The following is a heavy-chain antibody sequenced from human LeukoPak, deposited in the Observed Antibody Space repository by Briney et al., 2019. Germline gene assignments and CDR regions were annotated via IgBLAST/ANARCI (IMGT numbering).Heavy chain of an antibody. CDR2: ISAYNGNT. Sequence: ASVKVSCKASGYTFTSYGISWVRQAPGQGLEWMGWISAYNGNTSYAQKLQGRVTMTTDTSTSTAYMELRSLRSDDTAVYYCARVDTGYSSSWYYYGMDVWGQGTTVTVSS. J-gene: IGHJ6*02. CDR1: GYTFTSYG. CDR3: ARVDTGYSSSWYYYGMDV. D-gene: IGHD6-13*01. V-gene: IGHV1-18*01.